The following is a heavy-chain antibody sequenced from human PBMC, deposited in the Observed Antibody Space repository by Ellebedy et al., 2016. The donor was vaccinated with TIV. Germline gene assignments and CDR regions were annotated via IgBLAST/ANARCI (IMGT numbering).Heavy chain of an antibody. CDR1: GVSMIDYY. J-gene: IGHJ4*02. Sequence: SETLSLXXTVSGVSMIDYYRSWIRQPAGKGLEWIGRVHSRGTTSYNPSLRSRVTVSMDSSKNHFSLKLSSVTAADTAVYYCASSPYGDYGIGYWGQGTLVTVSS. CDR2: VHSRGTT. D-gene: IGHD4-17*01. CDR3: ASSPYGDYGIGY. V-gene: IGHV4-4*07.